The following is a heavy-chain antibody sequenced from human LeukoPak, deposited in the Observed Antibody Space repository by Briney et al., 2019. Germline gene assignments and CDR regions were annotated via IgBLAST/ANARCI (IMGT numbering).Heavy chain of an antibody. Sequence: GGSLRLSCAASGFTFSGSAMHWVRQASGRGLEWVGRIRSKANSYATAYAASVKGRFTISRDDSKNTAYLQMNSLKTEDTAVYYCTRHRENQGGYYYDSRDLAWGQGTLVTVSS. J-gene: IGHJ4*02. V-gene: IGHV3-73*01. CDR3: TRHRENQGGYYYDSRDLA. CDR1: GFTFSGSA. CDR2: IRSKANSYAT. D-gene: IGHD3-22*01.